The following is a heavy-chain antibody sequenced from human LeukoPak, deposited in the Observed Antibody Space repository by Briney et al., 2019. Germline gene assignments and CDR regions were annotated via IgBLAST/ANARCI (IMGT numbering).Heavy chain of an antibody. CDR3: ARGAPYVLRFLEWLLPSTDYGMDV. D-gene: IGHD3-3*01. J-gene: IGHJ6*02. CDR2: INSYNGNT. CDR1: GYTFSNYG. V-gene: IGHV1-18*01. Sequence: ASVKVSCKASGYTFSNYGISWVRQAPGQGLEWMGWINSYNGNTNYAQNLQGRVTMTTDTSTSTAYMELRSLRSDDTAVYYCARGAPYVLRFLEWLLPSTDYGMDVWGQGTTVTVSS.